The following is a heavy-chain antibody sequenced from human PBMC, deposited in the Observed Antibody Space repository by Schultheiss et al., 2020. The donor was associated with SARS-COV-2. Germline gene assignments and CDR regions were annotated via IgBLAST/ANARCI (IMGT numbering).Heavy chain of an antibody. D-gene: IGHD3-16*01. Sequence: GGSLRLSCSTSGLIFSTYAMHWVRQAPGKGLEWVANIKQDGSEKYYVDSVKGRFTISRDNAKNTLYLQMNSLRAEDSAVYYCVSDYLWYYYMDVWGKGTTVTVSS. V-gene: IGHV3-7*01. CDR3: VSDYLWYYYMDV. J-gene: IGHJ6*03. CDR1: GLIFSTYA. CDR2: IKQDGSEK.